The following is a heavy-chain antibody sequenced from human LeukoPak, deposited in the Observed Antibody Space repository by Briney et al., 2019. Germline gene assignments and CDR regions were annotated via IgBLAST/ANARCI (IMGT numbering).Heavy chain of an antibody. V-gene: IGHV4-34*01. CDR1: GGSFSGYY. CDR2: MNPSGST. J-gene: IGHJ6*03. Sequence: SETLSLTCAVYGGSFSGYYWTWIRQTPEKGLEWIGEMNPSGSTNYNPSLKSRVTISVDTSKNQFSLELSSVTAADTAVYYCSRGRQDVTMIVVVMTAVSYYLDVWGKGTTVTVS. D-gene: IGHD3-22*01. CDR3: SRGRQDVTMIVVVMTAVSYYLDV.